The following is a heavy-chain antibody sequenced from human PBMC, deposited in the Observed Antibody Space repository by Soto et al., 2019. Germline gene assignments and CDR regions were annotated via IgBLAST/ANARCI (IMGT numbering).Heavy chain of an antibody. CDR2: IYHTGSS. D-gene: IGHD3-22*01. CDR3: ARKKDSSGYWD. V-gene: IGHV4-28*01. CDR1: GYSIISNNW. J-gene: IGHJ4*02. Sequence: QVQLQESGPGLVQPSDTLSLTCAVSGYSIISNNWWAWIRQPPGKGLEWIAYIYHTGSSSYNPSHKGRVSMSLDTSRNQLSLTLGSVTAEDTAVYFCARKKDSSGYWDWGQAILVTVAS.